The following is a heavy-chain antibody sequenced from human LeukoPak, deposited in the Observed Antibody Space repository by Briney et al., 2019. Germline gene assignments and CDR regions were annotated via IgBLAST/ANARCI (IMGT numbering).Heavy chain of an antibody. D-gene: IGHD2-2*01. CDR1: GFTFSSYG. J-gene: IGHJ4*02. CDR2: IRYDGSNK. V-gene: IGHV3-30*02. CDR3: AKDFWRGVPAARVYFDY. Sequence: GGSLRLSCAASGFTFSSYGMHWVRQAPGKGLEWVAFIRYDGSNKYYADSVKGRFTISRDNSKDTLYLQMNSLRAEDTAVYYCAKDFWRGVPAARVYFDYWGQGTLVTVSS.